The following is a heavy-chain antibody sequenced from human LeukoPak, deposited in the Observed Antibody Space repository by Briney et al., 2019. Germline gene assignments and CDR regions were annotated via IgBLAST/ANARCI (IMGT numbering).Heavy chain of an antibody. CDR3: ARARPWDSSRSYYFGMDV. Sequence: PGGSLRLSCAASGFTFSSYSMNWVRQAPGTGLEWVSSIPGSGGATYYADSVRGRFSISRDSSKNTAYLQMNSLRDEDTAVYYCARARPWDSSRSYYFGMDVWGHGTTVTVSS. D-gene: IGHD3-22*01. J-gene: IGHJ6*02. CDR1: GFTFSSYS. CDR2: IPGSGGAT. V-gene: IGHV3-23*01.